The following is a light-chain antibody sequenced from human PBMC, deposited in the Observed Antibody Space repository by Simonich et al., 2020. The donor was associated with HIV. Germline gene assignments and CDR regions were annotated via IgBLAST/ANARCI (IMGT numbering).Light chain of an antibody. CDR1: RSIGTY. CDR2: AAS. J-gene: IGKJ2*01. V-gene: IGKV1-39*01. Sequence: DIQMTQSPSSLSASVGDRVTITCRASRSIGTYLNWYQQKPGKAPNLLIYAASSLRGGVPSRFSGSGSGTEFTLTISSLQPDDFATYYCQQYNSNSPYTFGQGTKLEIK. CDR3: QQYNSNSPYT.